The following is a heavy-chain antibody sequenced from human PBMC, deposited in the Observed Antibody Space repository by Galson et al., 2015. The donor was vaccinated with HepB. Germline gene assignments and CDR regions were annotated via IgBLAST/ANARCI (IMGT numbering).Heavy chain of an antibody. V-gene: IGHV4-30-2*01. J-gene: IGHJ5*02. Sequence: TLSLTCAVSGGSISSGGYSWSWIRQPPGKGLEWIVYIYHSGSTYYNPSLKSRVTISVDRSKNQFSLKLSSVTAADTAVYYCARGFTVTTGNWFDPWGQGTLVTVSS. CDR3: ARGFTVTTGNWFDP. CDR1: GGSISSGGYS. D-gene: IGHD4-17*01. CDR2: IYHSGST.